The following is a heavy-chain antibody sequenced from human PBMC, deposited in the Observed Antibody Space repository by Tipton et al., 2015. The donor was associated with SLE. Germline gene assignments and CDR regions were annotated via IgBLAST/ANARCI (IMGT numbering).Heavy chain of an antibody. Sequence: GSLRLSCATSGFAFRIYDMYWVRQSTGKGLEWVSTIGVAGDTYYADSVKGRFTISRENARNSVYLQVSSLRAEDTAVYYCASEGLVWFGRNLDYWGQGTLVTVSS. CDR1: GFAFRIYD. J-gene: IGHJ4*02. D-gene: IGHD3-10*01. V-gene: IGHV3-13*01. CDR2: IGVAGDT. CDR3: ASEGLVWFGRNLDY.